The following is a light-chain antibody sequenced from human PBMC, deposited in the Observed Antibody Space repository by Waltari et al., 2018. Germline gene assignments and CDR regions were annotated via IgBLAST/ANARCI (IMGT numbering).Light chain of an antibody. J-gene: IGKJ1*01. CDR1: QSVRSY. V-gene: IGKV3-15*01. Sequence: EIVMTQSPATLSVSPGERATLAGRASQSVRSYVAWYQQKPGQAPRLLIYSASTRATGIPARFSGSGSGTEFTLTISSLQSEDCAVYYCQQYNDRRTFGQGTKLEI. CDR3: QQYNDRRT. CDR2: SAS.